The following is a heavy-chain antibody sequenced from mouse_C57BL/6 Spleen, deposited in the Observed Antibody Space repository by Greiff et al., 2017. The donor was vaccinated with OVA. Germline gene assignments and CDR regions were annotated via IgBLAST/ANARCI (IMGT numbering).Heavy chain of an antibody. D-gene: IGHD2-1*01. V-gene: IGHV3-6*01. Sequence: EVKLVESGPGLVKPSQSLSLTCSVTGYSITSGYYWNWIRQFPGNKLEWMGYISYDGSNNYNPSLKNRISITRDTSKNQFFLKLNSVTTEDTATYYCARDWGNHVNYAMDYWGQGTSVTVSS. CDR3: ARDWGNHVNYAMDY. J-gene: IGHJ4*01. CDR2: ISYDGSN. CDR1: GYSITSGYY.